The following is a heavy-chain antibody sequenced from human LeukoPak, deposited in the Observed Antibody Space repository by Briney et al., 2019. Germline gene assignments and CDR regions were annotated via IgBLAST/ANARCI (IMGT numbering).Heavy chain of an antibody. CDR1: GGTFSSYA. CDR2: IIPIFGTA. Sequence: ASVKVSCKASGGTFSSYAISWVRQAPGQGLEWMGGIIPIFGTANYAQKFQGRVTITADESTSTAYMELRSLRSDGTAVYYCARDRQGSGYFRYWGQGTLVTVSS. J-gene: IGHJ4*02. CDR3: ARDRQGSGYFRY. V-gene: IGHV1-69*13. D-gene: IGHD3-22*01.